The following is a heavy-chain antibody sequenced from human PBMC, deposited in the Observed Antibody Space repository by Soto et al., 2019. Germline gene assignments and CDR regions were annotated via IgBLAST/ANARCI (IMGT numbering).Heavy chain of an antibody. CDR1: GGTFSGYA. D-gene: IGHD1-26*01. CDR2: IIPIFGTA. CDR3: AREVYSGSYPYWYFDL. J-gene: IGHJ2*01. Sequence: QVQLVQSGAEVKKPGSSVKVSCKASGGTFSGYAISWVRQAPGQGLEWMGGIIPIFGTANYAQKFQGRVTITADESTSTAYMELSSLRSEDTAVYYCAREVYSGSYPYWYFDLWGRGTLVTVSS. V-gene: IGHV1-69*12.